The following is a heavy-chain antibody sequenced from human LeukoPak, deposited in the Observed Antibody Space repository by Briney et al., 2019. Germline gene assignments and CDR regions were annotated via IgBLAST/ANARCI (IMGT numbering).Heavy chain of an antibody. CDR1: GGSISDYY. CDR3: ARGAYNYYYMDV. V-gene: IGHV4-59*12. J-gene: IGHJ6*03. CDR2: IYFNGRA. Sequence: PSETLSLTCGVSGGSISDYYWTWIRQPPGKGLEWIGYIYFNGRAKIHPSLKSRVTMSVDTSKNQFSLKLSSVTAADTAVYYCARGAYNYYYMDVWGKGTTVTIS.